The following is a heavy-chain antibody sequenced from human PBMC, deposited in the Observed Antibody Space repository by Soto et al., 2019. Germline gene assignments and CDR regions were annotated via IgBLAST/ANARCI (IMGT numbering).Heavy chain of an antibody. V-gene: IGHV1-2*02. CDR2: INPNSGGT. J-gene: IGHJ5*02. D-gene: IGHD1-26*01. Sequence: ASVKVSCKASGYTFTGYYMHWVRRAPGQGLEWMGWINPNSGGTNYAQKFQGRVTMTRDTSISTAYMELSRLRSDDTAVYYCARKALPYNWFDPWGQGTLVTVSS. CDR1: GYTFTGYY. CDR3: ARKALPYNWFDP.